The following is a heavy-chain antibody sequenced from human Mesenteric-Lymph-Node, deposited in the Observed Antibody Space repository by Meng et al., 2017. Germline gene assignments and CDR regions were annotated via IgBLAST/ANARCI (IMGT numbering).Heavy chain of an antibody. J-gene: IGHJ4*02. CDR1: GYTFTSYY. D-gene: IGHD3-22*01. Sequence: SVKVSCKASGYTFTSYYMHWVRQAPGQGLEWMGGIIPIFGTANYAQKFQGRVTITADESTSTAYMELSSLRSEDTAVYYCARDYYDSSGYSMYYFDYWGQGTLVTVSS. V-gene: IGHV1-69*13. CDR2: IIPIFGTA. CDR3: ARDYYDSSGYSMYYFDY.